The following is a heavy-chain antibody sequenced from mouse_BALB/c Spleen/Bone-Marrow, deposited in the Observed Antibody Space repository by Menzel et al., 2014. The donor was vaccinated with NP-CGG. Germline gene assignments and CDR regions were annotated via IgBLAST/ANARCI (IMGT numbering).Heavy chain of an antibody. CDR1: GFTFSDYY. J-gene: IGHJ2*01. Sequence: EVMLVESGGGLVQPGGSLRLSCATSGFTFSDYYMNWVRQPPGKALEWLGFIRNKPNGYTTEYSASVKGRFTISRDNSQSILYLQMNTLRTEDSATYYCARDMGGPLFDSWGQGTTLTVSS. V-gene: IGHV7-3*02. CDR2: IRNKPNGYTT. CDR3: ARDMGGPLFDS.